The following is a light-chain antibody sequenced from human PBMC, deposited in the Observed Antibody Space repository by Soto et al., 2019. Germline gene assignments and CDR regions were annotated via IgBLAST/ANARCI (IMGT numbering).Light chain of an antibody. CDR3: SSYTATVPHV. J-gene: IGLJ1*01. Sequence: QSALTQPASVSGSPGQSITISCTGTSSDVGGYNYVSWYQQHPGKVPKLMIYEVNNRPSGVSNRFSGSKSGNTASLTISGLQADDEADYYCSSYTATVPHVFGTGTQLTVL. CDR1: SSDVGGYNY. CDR2: EVN. V-gene: IGLV2-14*01.